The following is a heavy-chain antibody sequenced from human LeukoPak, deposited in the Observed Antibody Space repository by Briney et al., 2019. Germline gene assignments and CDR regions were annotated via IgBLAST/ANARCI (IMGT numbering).Heavy chain of an antibody. D-gene: IGHD6-19*01. V-gene: IGHV1-46*01. Sequence: ASVKVSCKASGYTFTTYYMHWVRQSPGQGLEWMGIINPTGGYTTYAQEFQGRVTVTRDMSASTVYMELSSLRSEDTAVYYCARAGNSGLNPGYWGQGTLVTVSS. CDR3: ARAGNSGLNPGY. CDR1: GYTFTTYY. CDR2: INPTGGYT. J-gene: IGHJ4*02.